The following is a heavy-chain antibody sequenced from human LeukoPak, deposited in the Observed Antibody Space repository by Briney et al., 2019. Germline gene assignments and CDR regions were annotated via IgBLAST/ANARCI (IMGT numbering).Heavy chain of an antibody. D-gene: IGHD6-19*01. CDR2: IYYTGST. CDR1: GGSINSYY. J-gene: IGHJ4*02. CDR3: ARYLSSGLDY. V-gene: IGHV4-59*01. Sequence: KPSETLSLTCTVSGGSINSYYWSWFRQPPGKGLEWIGYIYYTGSTSYNPSLKSRVTISVDTSKNQFSLELSSVTAADTAVYYCARYLSSGLDYWGQGTLVTVSS.